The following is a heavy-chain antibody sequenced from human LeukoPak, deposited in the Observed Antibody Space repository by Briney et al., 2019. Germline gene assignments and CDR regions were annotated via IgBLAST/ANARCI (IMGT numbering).Heavy chain of an antibody. V-gene: IGHV4-59*01. J-gene: IGHJ4*01. Sequence: SETLSLTCSVSGVPLSTYYWSWIRQSPGKRLEWIAYVYYNGDIMYNPSLKSRVTISLDTSKNQSSLNMASVTAADTAVYFCATTWYYDTRGYLFDDWGHGTLVTVSS. D-gene: IGHD3-22*01. CDR1: GVPLSTYY. CDR3: ATTWYYDTRGYLFDD. CDR2: VYYNGDI.